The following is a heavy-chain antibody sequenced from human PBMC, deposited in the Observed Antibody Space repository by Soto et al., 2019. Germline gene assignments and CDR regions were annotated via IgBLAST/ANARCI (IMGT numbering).Heavy chain of an antibody. V-gene: IGHV3-53*05. J-gene: IGHJ4*02. Sequence: PGGSLRLSCVASGFTVSSNFMTWVRQAPGKGLEWVSVIYSGGSTYYADSVKGRFTISRDNAKNSLYLQMNSLGAEDTALYYCAKDKGVVFYYFDYWGQGTLVTVSS. CDR2: IYSGGST. CDR3: AKDKGVVFYYFDY. D-gene: IGHD2-15*01. CDR1: GFTVSSNF.